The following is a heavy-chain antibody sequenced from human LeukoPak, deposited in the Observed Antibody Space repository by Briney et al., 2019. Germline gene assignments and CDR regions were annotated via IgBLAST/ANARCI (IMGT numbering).Heavy chain of an antibody. J-gene: IGHJ2*01. V-gene: IGHV3-23*01. CDR1: GFTFSSYA. CDR3: AKNLLGDAAYSWYFDL. D-gene: IGHD1-26*01. CDR2: ISGSGGST. Sequence: PGGSLRLSCAASGFTFSSYAMSWVHQAPGKGLEWVSAISGSGGSTYYADSVKGRFTISRDNSKNTLYLQMNSLRADDTAVYYCAKNLLGDAAYSWYFDLWGRGTLVTVSS.